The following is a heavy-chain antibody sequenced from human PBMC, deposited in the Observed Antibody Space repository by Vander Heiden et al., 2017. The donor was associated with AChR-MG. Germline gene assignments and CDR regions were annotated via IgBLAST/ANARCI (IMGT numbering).Heavy chain of an antibody. CDR1: GFTFDDYA. D-gene: IGHD1-7*01. Sequence: EVQLVESGGGLVQPGRSLRLSCAASGFTFDDYAMHWVRQAPGKGLEWVSGISWNSGSIGYADSVKGRFTISRDNAKNSLYLQMNSLRAEDTALYYCAKDIGRTGTTEAFDIWGQGTMVTVSS. V-gene: IGHV3-9*01. CDR3: AKDIGRTGTTEAFDI. CDR2: ISWNSGSI. J-gene: IGHJ3*02.